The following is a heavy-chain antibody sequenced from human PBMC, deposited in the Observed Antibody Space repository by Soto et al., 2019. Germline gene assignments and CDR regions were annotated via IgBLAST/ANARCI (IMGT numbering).Heavy chain of an antibody. J-gene: IGHJ4*02. CDR3: AKGDIVVVVAANYFDY. CDR1: GFTFSSYA. D-gene: IGHD2-15*01. CDR2: ISGSGGST. V-gene: IGHV3-23*01. Sequence: GGSLRLSCAASGFTFSSYAMSWVRQAPGKGLEWVSAISGSGGSTYYADSVKGRFTISRDNSKNTLYLQMNSLRAEDTAVYYCAKGDIVVVVAANYFDYWGQGTLVTVSS.